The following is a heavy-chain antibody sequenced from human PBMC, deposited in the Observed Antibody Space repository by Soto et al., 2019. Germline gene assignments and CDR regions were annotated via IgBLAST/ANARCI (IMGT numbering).Heavy chain of an antibody. D-gene: IGHD3-3*01. Sequence: PSETLSLTCAVYGGSFSGYYWSWIRQPPGKGLDCIGEINHSGSTNYNPSLMSRVTISVDTSKNQFFLKLSSVTAADTAVYYCARTPTNYDFWSGYPGGHFDYWGQGTLVTVSS. CDR2: INHSGST. V-gene: IGHV4-34*01. CDR3: ARTPTNYDFWSGYPGGHFDY. J-gene: IGHJ4*02. CDR1: GGSFSGYY.